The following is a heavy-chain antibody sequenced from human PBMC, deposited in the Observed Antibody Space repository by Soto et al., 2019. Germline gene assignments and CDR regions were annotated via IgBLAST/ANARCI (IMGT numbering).Heavy chain of an antibody. J-gene: IGHJ1*01. D-gene: IGHD2-21*01. CDR3: AHNGLWGPFGH. V-gene: IGHV2-5*02. Sequence: QITLKESGPTLVKPTQTLTLTCTFSGFSLSTSAVGVGWIRQPPGKALEWLALIYWDDDKRYSPSLKSRLTIPKDTSKNQVVLTMTNMDPVDTATYYCAHNGLWGPFGHWGQGTLVTVSS. CDR1: GFSLSTSAVG. CDR2: IYWDDDK.